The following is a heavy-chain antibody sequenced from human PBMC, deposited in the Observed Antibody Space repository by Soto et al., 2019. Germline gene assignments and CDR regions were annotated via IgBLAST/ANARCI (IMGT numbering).Heavy chain of an antibody. V-gene: IGHV3-23*01. D-gene: IGHD6-13*01. CDR1: GFTSSSYA. Sequence: LRLSCAASGFTSSSYAMSWVRQAPGKGLEWVSAISGSGGSTYYADSVKGRFTISRDNSKNTLYLQMNSLRAEDTAVYYCAKDGYTGIAPGYWGQGTLVTVSS. CDR3: AKDGYTGIAPGY. CDR2: ISGSGGST. J-gene: IGHJ4*02.